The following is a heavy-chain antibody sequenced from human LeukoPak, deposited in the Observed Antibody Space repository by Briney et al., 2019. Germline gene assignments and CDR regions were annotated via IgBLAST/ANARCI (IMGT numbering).Heavy chain of an antibody. CDR2: ISDSGGTT. CDR3: EKDRRRYSGWYFFDH. V-gene: IGHV3-23*01. J-gene: IGHJ4*02. CDR1: GFTFSNLA. Sequence: GGSLRLSCVASGFTFSNLAIGWVRQAPGKGLEWVSVISDSGGTTYYADSVKGRFTISRDNSRNTLYLQMNSLRVDDTAGYYCEKDRRRYSGWYFFDHWGQGTLVTVSS. D-gene: IGHD6-19*01.